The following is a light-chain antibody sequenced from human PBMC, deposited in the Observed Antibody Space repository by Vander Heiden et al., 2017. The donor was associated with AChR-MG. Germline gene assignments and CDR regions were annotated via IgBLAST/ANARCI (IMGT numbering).Light chain of an antibody. CDR2: DAS. Sequence: EIVLTQSPATLSLSPGERATLSCRASQGVTSYLTWYQQKPGQAPRLLMYDASNRATGIPARFSGSGFGTDFTLTISSLEPEDFAVYYCQQRGNWPLTFGGGTKVEIK. J-gene: IGKJ4*01. CDR1: QGVTSY. CDR3: QQRGNWPLT. V-gene: IGKV3D-11*01.